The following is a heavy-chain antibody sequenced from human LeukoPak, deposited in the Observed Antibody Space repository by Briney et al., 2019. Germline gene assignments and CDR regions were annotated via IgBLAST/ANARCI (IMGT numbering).Heavy chain of an antibody. V-gene: IGHV4-39*07. CDR3: ATDRDLRWFYF. CDR2: FNHGRNT. D-gene: IGHD2-21*01. J-gene: IGHJ4*02. Sequence: PSETLSLTCTVSDDSAYSSGFYWGWIRQPPGKGLEWIGSFNHGRNTYYNPSLKSRVTISGDTYKKQFSLKLSSVTAADTAVYYCATDRDLRWFYFWGQGTLVTVSS. CDR1: DDSAYSSGFY.